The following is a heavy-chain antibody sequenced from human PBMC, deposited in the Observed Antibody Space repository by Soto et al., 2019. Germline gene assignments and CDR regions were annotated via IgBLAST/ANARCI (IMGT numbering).Heavy chain of an antibody. CDR1: GFTFSSYG. V-gene: IGHV3-30*03. Sequence: PGGSLRLSCAASGFTFSSYGMHWVRQAPGKGLEWVAVISYDGSNKYYADSVKGRFTISRDNSKNTLYLQMNSLRAEDTAVYYCARDFDYWGQGTLVTAPQ. CDR3: ARDFDY. J-gene: IGHJ4*02. CDR2: ISYDGSNK.